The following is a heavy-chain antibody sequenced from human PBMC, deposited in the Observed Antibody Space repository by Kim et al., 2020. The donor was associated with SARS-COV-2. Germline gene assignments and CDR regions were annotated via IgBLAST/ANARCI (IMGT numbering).Heavy chain of an antibody. V-gene: IGHV1-46*01. J-gene: IGHJ3*01. Sequence: ASVKVSCKASGYAFTKYYLHWVRQAPGQGLEWMGVINPNGGTTRYAQKFQGRVTMTRDKSTNTIFMELSSLRSDDTAVYFCARDSQDIAVVVAAAEPLNFWGQGSMVIVSS. CDR2: INPNGGTT. CDR3: ARDSQDIAVVVAAAEPLNF. D-gene: IGHD2-15*01. CDR1: GYAFTKYY.